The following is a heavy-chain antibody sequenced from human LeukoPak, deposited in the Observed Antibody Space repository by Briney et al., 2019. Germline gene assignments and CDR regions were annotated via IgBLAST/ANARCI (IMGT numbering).Heavy chain of an antibody. Sequence: ASVKVSCKASGDTFSNYAISWLRQAPGQGLEWMGGIIPIFDTPNYAQKFQGRVTITAEKSTSTAYMELSSLRSEDTAVYYCARDPKLAAAGTGDAFDIWGQGTVVTVSS. D-gene: IGHD6-13*01. J-gene: IGHJ3*02. CDR1: GDTFSNYA. CDR3: ARDPKLAAAGTGDAFDI. V-gene: IGHV1-69*06. CDR2: IIPIFDTP.